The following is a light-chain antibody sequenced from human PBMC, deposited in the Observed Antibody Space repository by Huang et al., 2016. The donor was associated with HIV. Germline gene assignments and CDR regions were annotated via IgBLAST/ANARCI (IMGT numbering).Light chain of an antibody. CDR1: QSIGSY. CDR2: DAS. V-gene: IGKV3-11*01. CDR3: QQRNNWPPWT. J-gene: IGKJ1*01. Sequence: EIVLTQSPATLSLSPGEGATLSCRASQSIGSYLAWYQQRPGQAPRLRIYDASVRATCIPARFSGRGSGTDFTLTISSLEPEDFAVYYCQQRNNWPPWTFGQGTKVELK.